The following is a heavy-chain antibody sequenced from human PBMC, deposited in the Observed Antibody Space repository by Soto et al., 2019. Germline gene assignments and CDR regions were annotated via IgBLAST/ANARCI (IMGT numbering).Heavy chain of an antibody. Sequence: QVQLQESGPGLVKPSETLSLTCTVSGGSIRNYYWSWIRQPPGKGLEWIGYIYFSGSTNYNPSLNSPVTISVDTSKNQFSLKLRSVTAADTAVYFCARYLVGDYDGLDIWGQGTMVTVSS. CDR2: IYFSGST. CDR3: ARYLVGDYDGLDI. V-gene: IGHV4-59*01. CDR1: GGSIRNYY. J-gene: IGHJ3*02. D-gene: IGHD4-17*01.